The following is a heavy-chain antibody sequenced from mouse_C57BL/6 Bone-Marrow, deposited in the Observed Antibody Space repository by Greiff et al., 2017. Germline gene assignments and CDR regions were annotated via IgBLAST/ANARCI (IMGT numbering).Heavy chain of an antibody. CDR3: TTGGDYDGFDD. D-gene: IGHD2-4*01. J-gene: IGHJ2*01. Sequence: EVQLKQSGAELVRPGASVKLSCTASGFNIKDDYMHWVKQRPEQGLEWIGWIDPENGDTEYASKFQGKATITADTSSNTAYLQLSSLTSEDTAVYYCTTGGDYDGFDDWGQGTTLTVSS. CDR1: GFNIKDDY. V-gene: IGHV14-4*01. CDR2: IDPENGDT.